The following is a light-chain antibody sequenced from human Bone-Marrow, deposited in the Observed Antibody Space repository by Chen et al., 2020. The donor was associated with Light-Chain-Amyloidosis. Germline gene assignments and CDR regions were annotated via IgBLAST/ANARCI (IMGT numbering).Light chain of an antibody. CDR3: SSYSSSTPYV. J-gene: IGLJ1*01. Sequence: QSALTQPASVSGSPGQSITISCAGTNSDVGGYNFVSWYQQHPGKAPKLVIHDVSNRPSGISNRFSGSKSGNTASLTISGLQAEDEADYYCSSYSSSTPYVFGTWTTVTVL. CDR2: DVS. V-gene: IGLV2-14*03. CDR1: NSDVGGYNF.